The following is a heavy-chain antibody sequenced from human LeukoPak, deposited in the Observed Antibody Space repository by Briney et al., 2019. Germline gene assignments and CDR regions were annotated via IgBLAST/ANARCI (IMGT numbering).Heavy chain of an antibody. CDR3: AKPSGLAGQFSAADPSGAFDY. CDR2: ISGSGGIR. Sequence: PGGSLRLSCATSGFTFNNYAMSWVRQAPGKGLEWVSVISGSGGIRYYADSVKGRFTISRDNSKNTLYLQVSSLRAEVTAVYYCAKPSGLAGQFSAADPSGAFDYWGQGTLVTVSS. D-gene: IGHD3-10*01. J-gene: IGHJ4*02. CDR1: GFTFNNYA. V-gene: IGHV3-23*01.